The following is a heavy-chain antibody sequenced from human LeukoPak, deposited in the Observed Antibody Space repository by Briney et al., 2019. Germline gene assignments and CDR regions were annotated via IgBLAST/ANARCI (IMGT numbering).Heavy chain of an antibody. D-gene: IGHD5-18*01. CDR3: STSKYNYGFLDY. CDR1: GFTVSTNY. Sequence: PGGSLRVSCAASGFTVSTNYMSWVRQAPGKGLEWVSTIYSDDTTYYADSVKGRFTISRHNSKNTLHLQMNSLRAEDTAVYYCSTSKYNYGFLDYWGQGTLVTVSS. J-gene: IGHJ4*02. CDR2: IYSDDTT. V-gene: IGHV3-53*04.